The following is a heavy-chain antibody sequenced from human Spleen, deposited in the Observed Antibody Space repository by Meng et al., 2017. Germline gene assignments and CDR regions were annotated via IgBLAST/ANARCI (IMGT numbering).Heavy chain of an antibody. CDR1: GDSISSSDSY. CDR3: ARHKGYSYGYLYFDY. Sequence: QPQLQESGPGLVKPSETLYLTCRCSGDSISSSDSYWGWIRQSPGKGLEWIGSMYYSGNIYYNPSLKSRVTISVDTSKNQFSLKVTSVTAADTAVFYCARHKGYSYGYLYFDYWGQGTLVTVS. D-gene: IGHD5-18*01. V-gene: IGHV4-39*01. CDR2: MYYSGNI. J-gene: IGHJ4*02.